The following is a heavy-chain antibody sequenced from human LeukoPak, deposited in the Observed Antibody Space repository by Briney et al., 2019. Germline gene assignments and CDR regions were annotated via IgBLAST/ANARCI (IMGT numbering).Heavy chain of an antibody. V-gene: IGHV4-34*01. Sequence: PSETLSLTCAVYGGSFSGYYWSWIRQPPGKGLEWIGEIDHSGSTTYNPSLKSRVTISVDTSKNQFSLKLSSVTAADTAVYYCARPLPAAAFSAFDIWGQGTMVTVSS. D-gene: IGHD2-2*01. CDR3: ARPLPAAAFSAFDI. CDR1: GGSFSGYY. J-gene: IGHJ3*02. CDR2: IDHSGST.